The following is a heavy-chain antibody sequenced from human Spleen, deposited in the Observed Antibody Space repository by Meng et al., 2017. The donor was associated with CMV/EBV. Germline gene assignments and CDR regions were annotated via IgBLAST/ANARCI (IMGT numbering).Heavy chain of an antibody. D-gene: IGHD3-22*01. Sequence: ASVKVSCKASGYSFITYYIHWVRQAPGQGLEWMGRINPDGGTTTYSQKLQGEITLTSDTSTTTVFLELSSLKSEDTAIYYCARDLVGYDAFDVWGQGTMVTVSS. CDR3: ARDLVGYDAFDV. J-gene: IGHJ3*01. CDR2: INPDGGTT. CDR1: GYSFITYY. V-gene: IGHV1-46*01.